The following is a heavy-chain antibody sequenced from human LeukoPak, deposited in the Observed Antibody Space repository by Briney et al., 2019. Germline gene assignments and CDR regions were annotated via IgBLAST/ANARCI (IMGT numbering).Heavy chain of an antibody. CDR2: IRFDGSNK. D-gene: IGHD3-22*01. CDR1: GFTFKSYG. CDR3: AKDRSSGYSDY. Sequence: GGSLRLSCVASGFTFKSYGMHWVRQAPGKGLEWVAFIRFDGSNKYYVDSVKGRFTISRDNSKNTVNLQMRSLRAEDTAAYYCAKDRSSGYSDYWGQGTLVTVSS. J-gene: IGHJ4*02. V-gene: IGHV3-30*02.